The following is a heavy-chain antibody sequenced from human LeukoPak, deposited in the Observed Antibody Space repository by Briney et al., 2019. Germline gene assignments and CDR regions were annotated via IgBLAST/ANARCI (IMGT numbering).Heavy chain of an antibody. V-gene: IGHV3-48*03. D-gene: IGHD3-10*01. CDR2: ISGRGDTI. J-gene: IGHJ3*02. CDR1: GFTFRVYE. CDR3: ARGDYYGSQNYTYDI. Sequence: GGSLRLSCAASGFTFRVYEMQWVRQAPGKGLEWVSYISGRGDTIYYADSVKGRFTISRDNARNSPYLQMNSLRSEDTALYYCARGDYYGSQNYTYDIWGQGTMVTVSS.